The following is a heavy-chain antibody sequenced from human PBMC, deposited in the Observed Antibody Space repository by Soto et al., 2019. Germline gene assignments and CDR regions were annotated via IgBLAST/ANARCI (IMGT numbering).Heavy chain of an antibody. CDR2: MRPDESEK. CDR1: GFTFSRDW. CDR3: ARYGFANGLDL. J-gene: IGHJ6*02. D-gene: IGHD3-10*01. Sequence: GGSLRLSCTLSGFTFSRDWMAWVRQAPGKGLEWVANMRPDESEKYYVDSVRGRFTISRDGAENSLHLQMDSLRAEDTALYYCARYGFANGLDLWGQGTTVTVSS. V-gene: IGHV3-7*03.